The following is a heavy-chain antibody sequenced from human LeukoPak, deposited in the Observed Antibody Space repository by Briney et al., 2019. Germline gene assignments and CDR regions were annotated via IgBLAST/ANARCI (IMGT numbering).Heavy chain of an antibody. CDR1: GGSISSDNYS. D-gene: IGHD3-10*01. V-gene: IGHV4-39*07. J-gene: IGHJ4*02. CDR3: ARDRDYYGSDFDY. Sequence: SETLSLTCTVSGGSISSDNYSWVWLRQPPGKGLEWIGTIYYSGSAFYNPSLKSRVSISIDTSKNQFSLKVSSVTAADTAVYYCARDRDYYGSDFDYWGQGTLVTVSS. CDR2: IYYSGSA.